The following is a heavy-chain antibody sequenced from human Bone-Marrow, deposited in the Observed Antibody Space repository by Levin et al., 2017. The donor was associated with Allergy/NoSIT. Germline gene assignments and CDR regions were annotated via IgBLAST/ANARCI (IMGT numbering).Heavy chain of an antibody. Sequence: SQTLSLTCTVSGGSIRSGGYYWSWIRQHPGKGLEWIGYIYYSGSTYYNPSLKSRVTISVDTSKNQFSLKLSSVTAADTAVYYCARYYGSGKGWFDPWGQGTLVTVSS. CDR2: IYYSGST. CDR3: ARYYGSGKGWFDP. CDR1: GGSIRSGGYY. J-gene: IGHJ5*02. V-gene: IGHV4-31*03. D-gene: IGHD3-10*01.